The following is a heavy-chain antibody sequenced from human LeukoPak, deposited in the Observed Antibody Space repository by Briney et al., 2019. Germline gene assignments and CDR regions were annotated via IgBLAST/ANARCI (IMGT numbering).Heavy chain of an antibody. V-gene: IGHV4-31*03. CDR2: IYYSGST. CDR3: AREISRGSGYLDAFDI. D-gene: IGHD3-22*01. J-gene: IGHJ3*02. Sequence: PSETLSLTCTVSGGSISSGGYYWSWIRQHPGKGLEWIGYIYYSGSTYYNPSLKSRVTISVDTSKNQFSLKLSSVTAADTAVYYCAREISRGSGYLDAFDIWGQGTMVTVSS. CDR1: GGSISSGGYY.